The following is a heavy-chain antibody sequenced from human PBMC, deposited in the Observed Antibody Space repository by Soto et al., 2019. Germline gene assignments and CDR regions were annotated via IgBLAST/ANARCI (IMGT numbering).Heavy chain of an antibody. J-gene: IGHJ6*02. Sequence: SQTLSLTCAISGDSVSSNSAAWNWIRQSPSRGLEWLGRTYYRSKWYNDYAVSVKSRITINPDTSKNQFSLQLNSVTPEDTAVYYCASGRITMIGEYYGMDVWGQGTTVTVSS. CDR2: TYYRSKWYN. CDR1: GDSVSSNSAA. V-gene: IGHV6-1*01. D-gene: IGHD3-22*01. CDR3: ASGRITMIGEYYGMDV.